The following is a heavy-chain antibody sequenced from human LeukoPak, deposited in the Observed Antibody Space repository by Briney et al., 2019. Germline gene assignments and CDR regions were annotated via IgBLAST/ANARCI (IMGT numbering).Heavy chain of an antibody. D-gene: IGHD4-23*01. CDR2: IYHSGST. CDR3: ARDYGGNIDY. Sequence: PSETLSLTCTVSGYSISSGYYWGWIRQPPGKGLEWIGSIYHSGSTYYNPSLKSRVTITVDTSKNQFSLKLSSVTAADTAVYYCARDYGGNIDYWRQGTLVTVSS. V-gene: IGHV4-38-2*02. CDR1: GYSISSGYY. J-gene: IGHJ4*02.